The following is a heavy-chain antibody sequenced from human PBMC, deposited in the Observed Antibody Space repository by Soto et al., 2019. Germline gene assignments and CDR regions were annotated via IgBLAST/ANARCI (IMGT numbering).Heavy chain of an antibody. Sequence: ASVKVSCKASGYIFTGYHIHWVRQAPGRGLEWMGWINPNSGDTEYAQNFQGRVTMARDTSFNLVYMEMSGLMSDDTAVYYCARDARGTRGFDEMDIWGQGTTVTVSS. CDR3: ARDARGTRGFDEMDI. J-gene: IGHJ6*02. V-gene: IGHV1-2*02. D-gene: IGHD3-9*01. CDR1: GYIFTGYH. CDR2: INPNSGDT.